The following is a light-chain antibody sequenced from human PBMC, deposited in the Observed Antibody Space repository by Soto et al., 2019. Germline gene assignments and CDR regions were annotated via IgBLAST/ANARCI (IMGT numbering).Light chain of an antibody. CDR2: GAS. J-gene: IGKJ5*01. Sequence: EIVLTQSPGTLSLSPGERATLSCRASHSISSSYLAWYQQKPGQAPRLLIYGASSRATGIPDRFSGSGSGTDVTLTISRLEPEDFVVYYCQQYGSSPPITFGQGTRLEIK. CDR1: HSISSSY. V-gene: IGKV3-20*01. CDR3: QQYGSSPPIT.